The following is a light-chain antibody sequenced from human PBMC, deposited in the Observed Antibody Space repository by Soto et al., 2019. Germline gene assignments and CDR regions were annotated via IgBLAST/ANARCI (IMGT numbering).Light chain of an antibody. CDR2: GAS. V-gene: IGKV3D-15*01. J-gene: IGKJ1*01. CDR1: QRVDDSH. CDR3: HQYYYSSQT. Sequence: EIVLTQSPGTLSLSPGERATLSCRASQRVDDSHLAWYQLRPGQAPRLLIYGASTRATGIPARFSGSESGTEFTLTISSLQSEDVAVYYCHQYYYSSQTFGQGTKV.